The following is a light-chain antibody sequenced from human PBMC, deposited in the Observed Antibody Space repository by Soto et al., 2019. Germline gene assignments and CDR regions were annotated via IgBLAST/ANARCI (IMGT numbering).Light chain of an antibody. Sequence: IQMTQSPSSLSASVGDEITITCRTGQSISTYLNWYQQRPGEAPRLLIYSASSLQSGVPSRFSGSGSGTDFTLTISSLQPEDSATYYCQQSYPTPTFGQGTKFEIK. CDR2: SAS. J-gene: IGKJ2*01. CDR3: QQSYPTPT. CDR1: QSISTY. V-gene: IGKV1-39*01.